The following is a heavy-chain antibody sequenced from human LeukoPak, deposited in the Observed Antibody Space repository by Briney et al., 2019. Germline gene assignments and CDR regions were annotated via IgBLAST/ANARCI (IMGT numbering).Heavy chain of an antibody. CDR3: AGGYDYTSISIDY. V-gene: IGHV4-38-2*01. J-gene: IGHJ4*02. CDR2: IYYSGST. Sequence: PGGSLRLSCAASGFTFSDHYMDWVRQPPGKGLEWIGVIYYSGSTYYNPSLKSRVTISVDTSKNQFSLKLSSVTAADTAVYYCAGGYDYTSISIDYWGQGTLVTVSS. D-gene: IGHD4-11*01. CDR1: GFTFSDHY.